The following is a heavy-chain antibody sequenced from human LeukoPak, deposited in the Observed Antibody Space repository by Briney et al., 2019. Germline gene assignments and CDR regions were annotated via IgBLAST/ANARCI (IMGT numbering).Heavy chain of an antibody. J-gene: IGHJ4*02. D-gene: IGHD4-17*01. CDR1: GGSFSCYY. Sequence: PSETLSLACAVYGGSFSCYYWSWIRQPPGKGLEWIGEINHSGSTNYNPSLRSRVTISVDTSKNQFSLKLSSVTAADTAVYYCARTTVTKFDAFDYWGQGTQVTVSS. V-gene: IGHV4-34*01. CDR2: INHSGST. CDR3: ARTTVTKFDAFDY.